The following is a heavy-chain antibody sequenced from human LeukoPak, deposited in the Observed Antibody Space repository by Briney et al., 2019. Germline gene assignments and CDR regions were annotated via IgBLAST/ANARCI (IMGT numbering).Heavy chain of an antibody. Sequence: SETLSLTCTVSGGSISSYYWSWIRQPPGKGLEWIGSMYTSVTTKYNPSLKSRATISVDTSKNQFSLNLTSVTAADTAVYYCARHLAPYRLFYSWGQGSLVTVSS. J-gene: IGHJ4*02. CDR3: ARHLAPYRLFYS. CDR2: MYTSVTT. D-gene: IGHD1-14*01. V-gene: IGHV4-4*09. CDR1: GGSISSYY.